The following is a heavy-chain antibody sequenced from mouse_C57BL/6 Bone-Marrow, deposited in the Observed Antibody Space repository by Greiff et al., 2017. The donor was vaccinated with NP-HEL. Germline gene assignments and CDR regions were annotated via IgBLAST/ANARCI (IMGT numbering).Heavy chain of an antibody. J-gene: IGHJ1*03. CDR2: IDPENGDT. V-gene: IGHV14-4*01. Sequence: EVQLQQSGAELVRPGASVKLSCTASGFNIKDDNMHWVKRRPEQGLEWIGWIDPENGDTEYASKFQGKATITADTSSNTAYLQLSSLTSEDTAVYYCTTYGNYGYFDVWGTGTTVTVSS. CDR3: TTYGNYGYFDV. CDR1: GFNIKDDN. D-gene: IGHD2-1*01.